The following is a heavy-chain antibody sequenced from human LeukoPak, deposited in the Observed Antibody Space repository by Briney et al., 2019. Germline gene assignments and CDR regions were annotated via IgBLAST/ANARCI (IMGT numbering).Heavy chain of an antibody. CDR2: IYGGGST. CDR1: GFTVSSNY. V-gene: IGHV3-66*01. J-gene: IGHJ4*02. CDR3: AREISSHFDY. D-gene: IGHD3-3*02. Sequence: GGSLRLSCAASGFTVSSNYMSWVRQAPGKGLEWVSVIYGGGSTYYADSVKGRFTISRDNSKNTLYLQMNSLRAEDTAVYYCAREISSHFDYWGQGTLVTVSS.